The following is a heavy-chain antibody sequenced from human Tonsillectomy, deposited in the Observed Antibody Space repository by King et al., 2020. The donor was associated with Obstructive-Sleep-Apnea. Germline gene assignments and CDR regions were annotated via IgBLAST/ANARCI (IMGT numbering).Heavy chain of an antibody. Sequence: QVTLKESGPALVKPTQTLTLTCTFSGFSLSTSGMCVSWIRQPPGKALEWLARIDWDDDKYYSTSLKTRLTISKDTSKNQVVLTMTNMDPVDTATYYCARGGLSPQGSNYYYYYGMDVWGQGTTVTVSS. J-gene: IGHJ6*02. D-gene: IGHD2/OR15-2a*01. CDR3: ARGGLSPQGSNYYYYYGMDV. CDR1: GFSLSTSGMC. CDR2: IDWDDDK. V-gene: IGHV2-70*15.